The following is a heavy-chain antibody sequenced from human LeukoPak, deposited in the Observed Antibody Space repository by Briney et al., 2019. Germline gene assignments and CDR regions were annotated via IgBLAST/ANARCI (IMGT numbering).Heavy chain of an antibody. J-gene: IGHJ4*02. CDR3: ARDLARYYYDSSGYYY. D-gene: IGHD3-22*01. V-gene: IGHV1-46*01. CDR2: INPSGGST. CDR1: GYTFTSYY. Sequence: GASVKVSCKAFGYTFTSYYMHWVRQAPGQGLEWMGIINPSGGSTSYAQKFQGRVTMTRDTSTSTVYMELSRLRSDDTAVYYCARDLARYYYDSSGYYYWGQGTLVTVSS.